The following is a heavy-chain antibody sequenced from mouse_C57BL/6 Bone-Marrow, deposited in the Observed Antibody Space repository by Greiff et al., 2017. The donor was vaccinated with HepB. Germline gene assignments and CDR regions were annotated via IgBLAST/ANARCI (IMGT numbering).Heavy chain of an antibody. CDR1: GYTFTGYC. V-gene: IGHV1-9*01. CDR2: ILPGSGST. D-gene: IGHD1-1*01. CDR3: ARPSYYGSSPYDFDY. J-gene: IGHJ2*01. Sequence: VQLQQSGAELMKPGASVKLSCTATGYTFTGYCIEWVKQRPGHGLEWIGAILPGSGSTNYNAKFKGKATFTADTSSNTAYMQLSSLTSEDSAIYYCARPSYYGSSPYDFDYWGQGTTLTVSS.